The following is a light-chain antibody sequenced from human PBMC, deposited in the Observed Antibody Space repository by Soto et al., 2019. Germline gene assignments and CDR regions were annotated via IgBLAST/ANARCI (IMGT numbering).Light chain of an antibody. J-gene: IGKJ1*01. V-gene: IGKV1-5*03. CDR1: QSVSSW. CDR2: KAS. CDR3: QHYASFSGT. Sequence: DIQMTQSPSTLSASVWDRVTITCRASQSVSSWVAWYHLKPGKAPKLLIYKASTLETGVPSRFSGSGSRTEFTLTISSLQPDDFATYYCQHYASFSGTFGQGTKVDNK.